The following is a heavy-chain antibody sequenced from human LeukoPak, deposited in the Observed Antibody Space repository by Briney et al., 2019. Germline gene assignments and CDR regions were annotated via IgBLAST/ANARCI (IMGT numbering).Heavy chain of an antibody. V-gene: IGHV3-33*07. CDR2: IWYDGGKK. J-gene: IGHJ4*02. D-gene: IGHD3-10*01. CDR1: GFTFSSYG. Sequence: GGSLRLSCATSGFTFSSYGMYWVRQAPGKGLEWVALIWYDGGKKYYADSVKGRFTISRDKSKNTLYLQMNSLTAEDTAVYYCARDVGNYDSGTSYFDYWGQGTLVTVSS. CDR3: ARDVGNYDSGTSYFDY.